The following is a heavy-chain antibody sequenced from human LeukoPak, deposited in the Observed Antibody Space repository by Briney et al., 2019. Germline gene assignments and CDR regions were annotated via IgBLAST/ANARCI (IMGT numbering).Heavy chain of an antibody. D-gene: IGHD3-10*01. V-gene: IGHV1-69*05. CDR3: ASPPGLHYYGSAYYFDY. Sequence: GASVKVSCKASGGTFSSYTISWVREGPGQGLEWMGGIIPIFGTANYAQKFQGRVTITTDESTSTAYMELSSLRSEDTAVYYCASPPGLHYYGSAYYFDYWGQGTLVTVSS. CDR2: IIPIFGTA. CDR1: GGTFSSYT. J-gene: IGHJ4*02.